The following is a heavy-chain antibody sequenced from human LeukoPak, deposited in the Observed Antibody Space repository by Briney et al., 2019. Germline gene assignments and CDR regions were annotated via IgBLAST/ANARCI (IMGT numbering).Heavy chain of an antibody. CDR3: ARVQRWFGEEAPDI. J-gene: IGHJ3*02. CDR1: GYTFTGYY. Sequence: ASVKVSCKASGYTFTGYYMHWVRQAPGQGLEWMGWINPNSGGTNYAQKFQGRVNMTRDTSISTAHMELRRLRSDDTAVYYCARVQRWFGEEAPDIWGQGTMVTVSS. D-gene: IGHD3-10*01. V-gene: IGHV1-2*02. CDR2: INPNSGGT.